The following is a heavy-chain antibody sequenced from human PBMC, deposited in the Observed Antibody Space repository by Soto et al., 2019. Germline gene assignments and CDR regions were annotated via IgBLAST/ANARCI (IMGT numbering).Heavy chain of an antibody. CDR2: INHSGST. D-gene: IGHD3-16*02. Sequence: PSETLSRTCAVYCGSFSGYYWSCIRQPPWKGLEWIGEINHSGSTNYNPSLKSRVTISVDTSKNQFSLKLSSVTAADTAVYYCARGKLSDYVWGSYRYNFEYWGPGTVVTVSS. V-gene: IGHV4-34*01. CDR1: CGSFSGYY. J-gene: IGHJ4*02. CDR3: ARGKLSDYVWGSYRYNFEY.